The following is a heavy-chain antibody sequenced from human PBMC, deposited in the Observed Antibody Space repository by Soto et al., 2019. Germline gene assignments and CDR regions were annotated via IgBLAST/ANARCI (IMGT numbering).Heavy chain of an antibody. V-gene: IGHV1-69*01. Sequence: QVQLVQSGAEVKKPGSSVKVSCKASRGTFSSYAINWVRQAPGQGLEWMGGIIPLSGKPNYSQKFQGRVTITADESTSTAYMALSSLRSEDTAVYYCARDHVYGNGFDSWGQGSLVTVSS. CDR1: RGTFSSYA. CDR2: IIPLSGKP. D-gene: IGHD2-8*01. CDR3: ARDHVYGNGFDS. J-gene: IGHJ5*01.